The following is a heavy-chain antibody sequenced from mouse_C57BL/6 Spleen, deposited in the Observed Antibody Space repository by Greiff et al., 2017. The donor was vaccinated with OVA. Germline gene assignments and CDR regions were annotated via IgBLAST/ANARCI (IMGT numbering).Heavy chain of an antibody. CDR2: FYPGSGSI. CDR1: GYTFTEYT. Sequence: VKLQESGAELVKPGASVKLSCKASGYTFTEYTIHWVKQRSGQGLEWIGWFYPGSGSIKYNEKFKDKATLTADKSSSTVYMELSRLTSEDSAVYFCARHGAVVAWGSYYFDYWGQGTTLTVSS. J-gene: IGHJ2*01. V-gene: IGHV1-62-2*01. CDR3: ARHGAVVAWGSYYFDY. D-gene: IGHD1-1*01.